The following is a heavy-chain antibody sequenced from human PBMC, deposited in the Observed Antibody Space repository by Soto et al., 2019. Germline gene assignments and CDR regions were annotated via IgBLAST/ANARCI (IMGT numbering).Heavy chain of an antibody. J-gene: IGHJ5*02. Sequence: QVQLQESGPGLVKPSQTLSLTCTVSSASMNSGAYYWSWVRQPPGKGLEWIGYIYHNGRTYNNPSLMSRVTMSLDTSKNQFSLKLNSVSAADTAVYYCARVSATGTRWFDPWGQGTLVTVSS. CDR1: SASMNSGAYY. CDR3: ARVSATGTRWFDP. CDR2: IYHNGRT. V-gene: IGHV4-31*03. D-gene: IGHD6-13*01.